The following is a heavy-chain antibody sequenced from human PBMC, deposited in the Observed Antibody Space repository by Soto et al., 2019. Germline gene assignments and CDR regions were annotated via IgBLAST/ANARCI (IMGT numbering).Heavy chain of an antibody. V-gene: IGHV1-8*01. J-gene: IGHJ3*01. CDR2: LNPSTGYP. CDR3: ASRRLVSGFAFDF. Sequence: QVQLLQSGAEVKKPGASVKVSCKASGYALTGYDINWVRQATGQGLEWMGWLNPSTGYPGYARRFSGGEAMTGNASISTAYMELSSLTSEITAVYFCASRRLVSGFAFDFWGPGKRVTVSS. D-gene: IGHD6-25*01. CDR1: GYALTGYD.